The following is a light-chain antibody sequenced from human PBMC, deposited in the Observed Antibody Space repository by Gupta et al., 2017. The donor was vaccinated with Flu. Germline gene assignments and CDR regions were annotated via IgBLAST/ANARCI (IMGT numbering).Light chain of an antibody. CDR2: ENN. CDR3: GTWDGSLSTDV. Sequence: QSVLTQPPSIYAGRGQRVTISSSGSSSNIGNTYVSWYQQLPGTAPKLLIYENNKRPSGIPDRFSGSKSGTSAALGITGLQTGDEADYYCGTWDGSLSTDVFGTGTKVTVL. V-gene: IGLV1-51*02. CDR1: SSNIGNTY. J-gene: IGLJ1*01.